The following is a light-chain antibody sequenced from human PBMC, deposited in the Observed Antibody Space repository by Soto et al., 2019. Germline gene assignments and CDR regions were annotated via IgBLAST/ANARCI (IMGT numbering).Light chain of an antibody. CDR3: QQYNYWPRT. J-gene: IGKJ2*01. Sequence: EIVMTQSPATLSVSPGERATLSCRAIQTVASNLAWYQQKRVQAPRLLIYDASTRATGIPARFSGSGSGTDFTLTISSLQSEDFALYYCQQYNYWPRTIGQGSKLEIK. CDR1: QTVASN. V-gene: IGKV3D-15*01. CDR2: DAS.